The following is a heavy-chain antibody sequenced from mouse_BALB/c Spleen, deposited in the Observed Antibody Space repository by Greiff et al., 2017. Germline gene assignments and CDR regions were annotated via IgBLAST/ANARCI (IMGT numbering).Heavy chain of an antibody. Sequence: VHLVESGAELAKPGASVKMSCKASGYTFTSYWMHWVKQRPGQGLEWIGYINPSTGYTEYNQKFKDKATLTADKSSSTAYMQLSSLTSEDSAVYYCARYYYGYDEAMDYWGQGTSVTVSS. J-gene: IGHJ4*01. CDR2: INPSTGYT. CDR3: ARYYYGYDEAMDY. CDR1: GYTFTSYW. V-gene: IGHV1-7*01. D-gene: IGHD2-2*01.